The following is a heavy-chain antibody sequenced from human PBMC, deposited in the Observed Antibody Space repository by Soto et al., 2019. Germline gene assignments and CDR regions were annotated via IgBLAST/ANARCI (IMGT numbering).Heavy chain of an antibody. D-gene: IGHD6-19*01. CDR1: GYTFSNYG. J-gene: IGHJ4*02. CDR3: VRERAVTGSDY. V-gene: IGHV1-18*04. Sequence: QVQLVQSGAEVKKPGASVKVSCKTSGYTFSNYGVSWVRQAPGQGLEWMGWISAYTGNTNYAQKFQGRVTLTTDTTKNTAYLDVSSLTSEDTAVYYCVRERAVTGSDYWGQGTLVTVSS. CDR2: ISAYTGNT.